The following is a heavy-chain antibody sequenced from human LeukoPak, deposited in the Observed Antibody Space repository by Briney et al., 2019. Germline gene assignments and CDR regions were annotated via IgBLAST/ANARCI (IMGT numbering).Heavy chain of an antibody. Sequence: PSETLSLTCAVYGGSFSGYYWSWIRQPPGKGLEWIGHIYYSGSTNQNPSLKSRVTISVDTSKNQFSLKLRSVIAADTAVYYCARGKLGISLDAFDIWGQGTMVTVSS. CDR2: IYYSGST. D-gene: IGHD7-27*01. CDR3: ARGKLGISLDAFDI. V-gene: IGHV4-59*01. J-gene: IGHJ3*02. CDR1: GGSFSGYY.